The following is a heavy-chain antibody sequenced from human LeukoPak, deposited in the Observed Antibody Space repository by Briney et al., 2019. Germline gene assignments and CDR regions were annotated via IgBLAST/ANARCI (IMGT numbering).Heavy chain of an antibody. CDR2: IILIFGTA. CDR1: GGTFSSYA. CDR3: ARSMGYCSSTSCPFDY. Sequence: GASVKVSCKASGGTFSSYAISWVGQAPGQGLEWMGGIILIFGTANYAQKFQGRVTITADESTSTAYMELSSLRSEDTAVYYCARSMGYCSSTSCPFDYWGQGTLVTVSS. J-gene: IGHJ4*02. D-gene: IGHD2-2*01. V-gene: IGHV1-69*01.